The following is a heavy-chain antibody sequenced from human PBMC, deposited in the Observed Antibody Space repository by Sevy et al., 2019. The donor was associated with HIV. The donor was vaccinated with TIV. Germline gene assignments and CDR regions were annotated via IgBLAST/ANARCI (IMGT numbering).Heavy chain of an antibody. D-gene: IGHD3-10*01. V-gene: IGHV3-30*02. CDR1: GFTFRSYG. CDR2: IRYDGSTK. CDR3: AKGLGMSRGAILSEDI. Sequence: GGSLRLSCAASGFTFRSYGMHWVRQAPGKGLEWVAFIRYDGSTKYYADSVKGRFTISRDNSKNTLYLQMNSLRAEDTAIYYCAKGLGMSRGAILSEDIWGQGTMVTDSS. J-gene: IGHJ3*02.